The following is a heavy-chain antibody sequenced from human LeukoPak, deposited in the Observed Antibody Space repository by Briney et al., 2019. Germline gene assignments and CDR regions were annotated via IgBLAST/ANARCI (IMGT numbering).Heavy chain of an antibody. CDR3: TRETSSRYFDY. CDR2: MNPNSGRT. CDR1: GYTLTSYD. V-gene: IGHV1-8*01. Sequence: GASVRVSCKASGYTLTSYDINWVRQATGQGLEWMGWMNPNSGRTGYAQNFQGRITITRNTSISTAYMELSRLRSEDTAVYYCTRETSSRYFDYWGQGTLVTVSS. J-gene: IGHJ4*02.